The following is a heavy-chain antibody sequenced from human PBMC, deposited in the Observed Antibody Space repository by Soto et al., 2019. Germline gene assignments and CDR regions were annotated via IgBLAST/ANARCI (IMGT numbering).Heavy chain of an antibody. D-gene: IGHD5-18*01. CDR2: MSYDGSLQ. CDR1: GFAFSSYG. J-gene: IGHJ4*02. V-gene: IGHV3-30*03. CDR3: ASDRGYGNASVPYS. Sequence: QAQLVESGGGVVQPGRSLRLSCAAFGFAFSSYGMHRVRRAPGTGLGWVAVMSYDGSLQHYADSVKGRFTISRDNSKNMVPLKMSSLRAEDTAVYYCASDRGYGNASVPYSWGQGTLVSVSS.